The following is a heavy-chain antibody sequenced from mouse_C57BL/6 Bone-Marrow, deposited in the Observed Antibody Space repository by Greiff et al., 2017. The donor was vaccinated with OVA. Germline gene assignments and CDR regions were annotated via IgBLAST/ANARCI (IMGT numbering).Heavy chain of an antibody. D-gene: IGHD2-5*01. J-gene: IGHJ4*01. Sequence: EVKLVESGGGLVQPGGSLKLSCAASGFTFSDYYMYWVRQTPEKRLEWVAYISNGGGSTYYPDTVKGRFTISRDNAKNTLYLQMSRLKSEDTAMYYCARAYYSNSMDYWGQGTSVTVSS. CDR1: GFTFSDYY. V-gene: IGHV5-12*01. CDR3: ARAYYSNSMDY. CDR2: ISNGGGST.